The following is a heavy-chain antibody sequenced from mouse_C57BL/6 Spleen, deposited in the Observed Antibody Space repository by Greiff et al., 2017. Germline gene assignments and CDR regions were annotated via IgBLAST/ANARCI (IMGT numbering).Heavy chain of an antibody. CDR2: IRNKANNHAT. D-gene: IGHD2-1*01. CDR1: GFTFSDAW. J-gene: IGHJ1*03. V-gene: IGHV6-6*01. Sequence: EVMLVESGGGLVQPGGSMKLSCAASGFTFSDAWMDWVRQSPEKGLEWVAEIRNKANNHATYYAESVKGRFTISRDDSKSSVYLQMNSLRAEDTGIYYCTRGGIYYGIYWYFDVWGTGTTVTVSS. CDR3: TRGGIYYGIYWYFDV.